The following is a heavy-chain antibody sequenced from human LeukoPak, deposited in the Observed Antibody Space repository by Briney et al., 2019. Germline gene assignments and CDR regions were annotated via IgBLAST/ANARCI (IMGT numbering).Heavy chain of an antibody. CDR2: IIPIFGTA. J-gene: IGHJ4*02. D-gene: IGHD6-13*01. CDR3: ARVEPLRKYSSSWYWVFDY. V-gene: IGHV1-69*13. Sequence: SVKVSCKASGGTFSSYAISWVRQAPGQGLEWMGGIIPIFGTANYAQKFQGRVTITADESTSTAYMELSSLRSEDTAVYYCARVEPLRKYSSSWYWVFDYWGQGTLVTVSP. CDR1: GGTFSSYA.